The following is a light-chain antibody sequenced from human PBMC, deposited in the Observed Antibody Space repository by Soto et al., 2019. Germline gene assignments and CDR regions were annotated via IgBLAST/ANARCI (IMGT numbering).Light chain of an antibody. Sequence: EIVMTQSPATLSVSPGERATLSCRASESVSSKLVWYQKKPGQAPRLLIHDASTRATGIPDRFSGSGSETDFTLTISRLEPEDFAVYYCQQYGSSPLTFGGGTKVDIK. V-gene: IGKV3-20*01. CDR1: ESVSSK. CDR3: QQYGSSPLT. CDR2: DAS. J-gene: IGKJ4*01.